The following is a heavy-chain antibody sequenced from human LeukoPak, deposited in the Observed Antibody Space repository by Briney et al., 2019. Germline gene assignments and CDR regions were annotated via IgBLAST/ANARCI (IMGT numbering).Heavy chain of an antibody. CDR2: IGGSGGST. Sequence: GGSLRLSCAASEFTFSNFGMSWVRQAPGKGLEWVSTIGGSGGSTYYADSVKGRFTISRDNSKSTLYLQMNSLRAEDTAVYYCARRGKTTTAHYYFDYWGQGTLVTVSS. D-gene: IGHD1-26*01. CDR1: EFTFSNFG. J-gene: IGHJ4*02. V-gene: IGHV3-23*01. CDR3: ARRGKTTTAHYYFDY.